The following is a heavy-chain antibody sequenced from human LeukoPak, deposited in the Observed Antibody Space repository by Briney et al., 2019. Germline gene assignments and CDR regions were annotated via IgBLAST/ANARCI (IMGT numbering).Heavy chain of an antibody. CDR2: IYYSGST. V-gene: IGHV4-59*01. Sequence: SETLSLTCTVSGGSISSYYWSWIRQPPGKGLEWIGYIYYSGSTNHNPSLKSRVTISVDTSKNQFSLKLSSVTAADTAVYYCARFYDSSGYYADYWGQGTLVTVSS. D-gene: IGHD3-22*01. CDR3: ARFYDSSGYYADY. CDR1: GGSISSYY. J-gene: IGHJ4*02.